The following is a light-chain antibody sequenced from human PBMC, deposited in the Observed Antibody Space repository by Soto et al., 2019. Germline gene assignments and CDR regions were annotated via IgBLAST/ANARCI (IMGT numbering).Light chain of an antibody. CDR2: GAS. CDR3: QQSDSLPYT. J-gene: IGKJ2*01. Sequence: DIQMTQSPSFVSAFVGDRVTITCQASQGVSRWLVWYQQKPGKAPNLLIYGASSLESGVPSRFSGSGSGTEFTLTISSLQPEDSATYYCQQSDSLPYTFGQGTKLEIK. CDR1: QGVSRW. V-gene: IGKV1-12*01.